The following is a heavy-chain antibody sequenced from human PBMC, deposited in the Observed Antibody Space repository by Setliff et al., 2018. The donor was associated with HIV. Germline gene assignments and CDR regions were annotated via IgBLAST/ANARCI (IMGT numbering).Heavy chain of an antibody. V-gene: IGHV4-4*07. CDR3: ARSIHGGGSEPFDT. CDR1: GASLQSYY. Sequence: LSLTCSVSGASLQSYYWSWIRQPAGKGLQWIGRIYYVGWSKYNPSLEDRVTMSVDTSNNQFSLSLRPVTAADTAIYYCARSIHGGGSEPFDTWGQGILVTVSS. D-gene: IGHD3-10*01. J-gene: IGHJ5*02. CDR2: IYYVGWS.